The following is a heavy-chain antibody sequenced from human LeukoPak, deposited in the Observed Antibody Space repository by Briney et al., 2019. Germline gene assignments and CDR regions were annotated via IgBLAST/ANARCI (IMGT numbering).Heavy chain of an antibody. CDR3: AKAGDTKYYYDSSGYPPDY. V-gene: IGHV3-30*18. CDR2: ISYDGSNK. J-gene: IGHJ4*02. D-gene: IGHD3-22*01. Sequence: GGSLRLSCAASGFTFSSYGMHWVRQAPGKGLEWVAVISYDGSNKYYADSVKGRFTISRDNSKNTLYLQMNSLRAEDTAVYYCAKAGDTKYYYDSSGYPPDYWGQGTLVTVSS. CDR1: GFTFSSYG.